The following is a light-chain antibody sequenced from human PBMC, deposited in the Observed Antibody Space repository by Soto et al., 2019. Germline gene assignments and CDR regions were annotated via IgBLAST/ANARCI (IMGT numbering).Light chain of an antibody. CDR1: QSVLYSSNNKNY. V-gene: IGKV4-1*01. CDR2: WAS. CDR3: QQYYSTPYT. Sequence: DIVMTQSPDSLAVSLGERATINCKSSQSVLYSSNNKNYLAWYQQKPGQPPKLLIYWASTRESGVPDRFSGSGSGTDFTLTISSLQAEDVEVYYRQQYYSTPYTFGQGTKVDIK. J-gene: IGKJ2*01.